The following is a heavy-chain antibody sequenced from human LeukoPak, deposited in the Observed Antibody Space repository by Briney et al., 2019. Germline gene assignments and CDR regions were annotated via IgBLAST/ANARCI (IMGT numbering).Heavy chain of an antibody. J-gene: IGHJ5*02. CDR2: ISISSNYI. D-gene: IGHD2-8*01. CDR1: GFTFRTYR. Sequence: GGSLRLSCATSGFTFRTYRMNWVRQAPGKGLEWVSFISISSNYIYYADSVKGRFTISRDNAKNSLYLQMNSLRAEDAAVYYCTRGRSSCNNVRGHRGWFDPWGQGTLVTVSS. CDR3: TRGRSSCNNVRGHRGWFDP. V-gene: IGHV3-21*01.